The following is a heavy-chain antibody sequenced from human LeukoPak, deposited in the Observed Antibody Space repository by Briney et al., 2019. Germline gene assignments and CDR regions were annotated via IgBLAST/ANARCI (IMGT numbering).Heavy chain of an antibody. D-gene: IGHD3-3*01. J-gene: IGHJ6*03. Sequence: SETLSLTCTVSGGSISSGGYYWSWIRQHPGKGLEWIGCIYYSGSTYYNPSLKSRVTISVDTSKNQFSLKLSSVTAADTAVYYCARRPGDFWSGYYRYYYYMDVWGKGTTVTVSS. V-gene: IGHV4-31*03. CDR2: IYYSGST. CDR3: ARRPGDFWSGYYRYYYYMDV. CDR1: GGSISSGGYY.